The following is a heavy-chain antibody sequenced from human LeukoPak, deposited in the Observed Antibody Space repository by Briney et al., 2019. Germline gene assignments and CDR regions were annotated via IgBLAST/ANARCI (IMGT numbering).Heavy chain of an antibody. J-gene: IGHJ4*02. CDR2: IYYSGST. D-gene: IGHD6-13*01. V-gene: IGHV4-61*01. Sequence: SQTLSLTCTVSGGSISSGSYYWSWIRQPPGKGLEWIGYIYYSGSTNYNPSLKSRVTISVDTSKNQFSLKLSSVTAADTAVYYCARGIAAAIADYWGQGTLVTVSS. CDR1: GGSISSGSYY. CDR3: ARGIAAAIADY.